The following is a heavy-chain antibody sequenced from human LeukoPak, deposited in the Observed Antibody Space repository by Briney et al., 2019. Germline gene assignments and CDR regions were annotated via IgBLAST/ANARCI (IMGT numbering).Heavy chain of an antibody. V-gene: IGHV4-39*01. J-gene: IGHJ4*02. CDR2: IYYSGST. Sequence: SETLSLTCTVSGGSISSSSYFWGWIRQPPGKGLEWIGSIYYSGSTYYNPSLKSRVTISVDTSRDQFSLKLSSVTAADTAVYYCARGGSRLTTAGDLDYWGQGTLVTVSS. CDR1: GGSISSSSYF. CDR3: ARGGSRLTTAGDLDY. D-gene: IGHD3-16*01.